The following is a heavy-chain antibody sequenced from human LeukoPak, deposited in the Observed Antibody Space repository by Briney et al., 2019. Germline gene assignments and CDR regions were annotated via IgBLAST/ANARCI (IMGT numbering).Heavy chain of an antibody. V-gene: IGHV3-15*01. J-gene: IGHJ3*02. CDR1: GFTFSNAW. CDR2: IKSKTDGGTT. CDR3: TTDDRYGGSLAAFDI. Sequence: GGSLRLSCAASGFTFSNAWMSWVRQAPGKGLEWVGRIKSKTDGGTTDYAAPVKGRFTISRDDSKNTLYLQMNSLKTEDTAEYYCTTDDRYGGSLAAFDIWGQGTMVTVSS. D-gene: IGHD1-26*01.